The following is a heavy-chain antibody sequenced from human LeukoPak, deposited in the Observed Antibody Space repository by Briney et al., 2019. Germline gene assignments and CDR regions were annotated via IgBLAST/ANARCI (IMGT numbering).Heavy chain of an antibody. D-gene: IGHD5-24*01. CDR1: GGTFSSYA. Sequence: ASVKVSCKASGGTFSSYAISWVRQAPGQGLEWMGWINPNSGGTNYAQKFQGRVTMTRDTSISTAYMELSRLRSDDTAVHYCARSGGMATIGHWGQGTLVTVSS. J-gene: IGHJ5*02. CDR2: INPNSGGT. V-gene: IGHV1-2*02. CDR3: ARSGGMATIGH.